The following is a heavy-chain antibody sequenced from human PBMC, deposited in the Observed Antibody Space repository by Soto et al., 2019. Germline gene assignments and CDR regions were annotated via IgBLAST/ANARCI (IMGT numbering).Heavy chain of an antibody. CDR2: IYPGDSDT. CDR1: GYSFTSYW. Sequence: EVQLVQSGAEVKKPGESLKISCKGSGYSFTSYWIGWVRQMPGKGLEWMGIIYPGDSDTRYSPSFQGQVTISADKSISTAYLQWSSLTASDTAMYYCARPREAGKNYYGVDVWGQGTTVTVSS. D-gene: IGHD6-19*01. V-gene: IGHV5-51*01. J-gene: IGHJ6*02. CDR3: ARPREAGKNYYGVDV.